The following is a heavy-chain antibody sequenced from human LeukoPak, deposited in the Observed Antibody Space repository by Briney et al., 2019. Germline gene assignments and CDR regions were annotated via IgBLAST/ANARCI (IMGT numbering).Heavy chain of an antibody. Sequence: SETLSLTCTVSGGSISSSSYYWGWIRQPPGKGLEWIGSIYYSGSTYYNPSLKSRVTTSVDTSKNQFSLKLSSVTAADTAVYYCARRSYGLLYFDYWGQGTLVTVSS. V-gene: IGHV4-39*01. D-gene: IGHD5-18*01. CDR1: GGSISSSSYY. J-gene: IGHJ4*02. CDR2: IYYSGST. CDR3: ARRSYGLLYFDY.